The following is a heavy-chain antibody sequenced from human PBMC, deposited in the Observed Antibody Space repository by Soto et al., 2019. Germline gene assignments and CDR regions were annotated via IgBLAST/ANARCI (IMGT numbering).Heavy chain of an antibody. D-gene: IGHD6-19*01. CDR2: IIPIFGTA. CDR1: GGTFSSYA. J-gene: IGHJ5*02. Sequence: ASVKVSCKASGGTFSSYAISWVRQAPGQGLEWMGGIIPIFGTADYAQKFQGRVTITADESTSKAYMELSSLRSEDTAVYYCARTSSSGWYRDWFDPWGQGTLVTVSS. CDR3: ARTSSSGWYRDWFDP. V-gene: IGHV1-69*13.